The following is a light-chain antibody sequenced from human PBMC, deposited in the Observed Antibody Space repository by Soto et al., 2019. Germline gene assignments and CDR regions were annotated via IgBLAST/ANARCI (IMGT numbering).Light chain of an antibody. J-gene: IGKJ2*01. CDR2: KAS. V-gene: IGKV1-5*03. CDR3: QQYNSYLYT. Sequence: DIQMTQSPSTLSASVGDRVTITCRASQSISSWLAWYQQKPGKAPKLLIYKASSLESGVPSRFSGSGSGTYFNLTISSLQPDDFATYYCQQYNSYLYTFGQGTKLEIK. CDR1: QSISSW.